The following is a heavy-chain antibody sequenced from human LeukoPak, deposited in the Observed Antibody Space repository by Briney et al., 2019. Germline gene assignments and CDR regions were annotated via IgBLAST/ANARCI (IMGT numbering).Heavy chain of an antibody. D-gene: IGHD3-10*01. CDR3: ARHMGGGLDY. CDR2: IYYSGTT. J-gene: IGHJ4*02. Sequence: PSETLSLTCTVSNGSISSSLYYWGWIRQPPEKGLEWIGTIYYSGTTYYNSSLKSRVTLSVDTSKNQPSLKLTSVTVADTAVYYCARHMGGGLDYWGQGTLVTVSS. V-gene: IGHV4-39*01. CDR1: NGSISSSLYY.